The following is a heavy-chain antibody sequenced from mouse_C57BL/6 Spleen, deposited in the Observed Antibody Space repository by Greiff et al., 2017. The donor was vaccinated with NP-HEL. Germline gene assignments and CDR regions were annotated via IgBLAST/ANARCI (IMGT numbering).Heavy chain of an antibody. CDR2: IDPSDSYT. V-gene: IGHV1-59*01. CDR1: GYTFTSYW. Sequence: VQLQQSGAELVRPGTSVKLSCKASGYTFTSYWMHWVKQRPGQGLEWIGVIDPSDSYTNYNQKFKGKATLTVDTSSSTAYMQLSSLTSEDSAVYYCARVGDYVTGDWYFDVWGTGTTVTVSS. CDR3: ARVGDYVTGDWYFDV. J-gene: IGHJ1*03. D-gene: IGHD1-1*01.